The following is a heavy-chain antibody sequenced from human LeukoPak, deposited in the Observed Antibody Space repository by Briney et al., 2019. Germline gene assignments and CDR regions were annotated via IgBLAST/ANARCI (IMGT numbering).Heavy chain of an antibody. D-gene: IGHD3-22*01. CDR1: VYTFTSYG. CDR3: ARKAYYYDRSGFSLPPAGDY. J-gene: IGHJ4*02. CDR2: INAYNGNT. V-gene: IGHV1-18*01. Sequence: ASVKVSCKASVYTFTSYGVCWVRQPRGQGLEWMGWINAYNGNTHNVQKLQGRLTITTDPSTSTAYMELRSRRSDDTAVYYCARKAYYYDRSGFSLPPAGDYWGEGTLLSVFS.